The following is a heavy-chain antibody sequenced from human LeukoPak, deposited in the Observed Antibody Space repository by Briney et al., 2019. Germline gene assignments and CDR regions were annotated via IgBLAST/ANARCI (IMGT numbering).Heavy chain of an antibody. CDR3: AKDLIVGATYTLSIDY. CDR2: IYHSGST. D-gene: IGHD1-26*01. V-gene: IGHV4-30-2*01. Sequence: SETLSLTCAVSGGSISSGGYSWSWIRQPPGKGLEWIGYIYHSGSTYYNPSLKSRVTISVDRSKNQFSLKLSSVTAADTAVYYCAKDLIVGATYTLSIDYWGQGTLVTVSS. J-gene: IGHJ4*02. CDR1: GGSISSGGYS.